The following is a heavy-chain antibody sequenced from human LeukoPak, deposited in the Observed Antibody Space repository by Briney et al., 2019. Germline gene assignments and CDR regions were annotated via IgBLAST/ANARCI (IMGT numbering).Heavy chain of an antibody. CDR3: ARVGKYGGYEFDP. J-gene: IGHJ5*02. CDR2: IYHSGST. V-gene: IGHV4-30-2*01. Sequence: SQTLSLTCAVSGGSISSGGSSWSWIRQPPGKGLEWIGYIYHSGSTYYNPSLKSRVTISVDRSKNQFSLKLTSVTAADTAVYYCARVGKYGGYEFDPWGQGTRVTVSS. CDR1: GGSISSGGSS. D-gene: IGHD1-26*01.